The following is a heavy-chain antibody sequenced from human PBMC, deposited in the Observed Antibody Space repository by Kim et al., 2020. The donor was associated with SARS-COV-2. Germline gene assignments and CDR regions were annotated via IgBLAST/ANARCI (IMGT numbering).Heavy chain of an antibody. CDR3: AKWDYSNYADRDDAFDI. Sequence: VKGRFTISRDNSKNTLYLQMNSLRAEDTAVYYCAKWDYSNYADRDDAFDIWGQGTMVTVSS. V-gene: IGHV3-30*02. D-gene: IGHD4-4*01. J-gene: IGHJ3*02.